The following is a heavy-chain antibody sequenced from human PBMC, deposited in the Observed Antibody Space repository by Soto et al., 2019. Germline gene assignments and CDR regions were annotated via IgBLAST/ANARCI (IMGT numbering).Heavy chain of an antibody. CDR1: GGSFSGYY. CDR3: ADMMDAFDI. D-gene: IGHD3-16*01. J-gene: IGHJ3*02. CDR2: INHSGST. Sequence: KLWGTLSLTSAFYGGSFSGYYWSWIRQPPGKGLEWIGEINHSGSTNYNPSLKSRVTISVDTSKNQFSLKLSSVTAADTAVYYCADMMDAFDIWGQGTMVTVSS. V-gene: IGHV4-34*01.